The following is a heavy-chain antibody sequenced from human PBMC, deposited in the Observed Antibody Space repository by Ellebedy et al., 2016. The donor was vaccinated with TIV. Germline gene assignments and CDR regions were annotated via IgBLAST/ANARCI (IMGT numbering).Heavy chain of an antibody. CDR3: ARDRKAERGVTFDS. D-gene: IGHD3-10*01. V-gene: IGHV3-21*01. CDR2: IRSSTSYR. Sequence: GGSLRLSXVASGFTLSDYAMNWLRQAPGKGLEWVSSIRSSTSYRYYADSVEGRFTLSRDSAKNSLYLQMNSLRADDTAVYYCARDRKAERGVTFDSWGQGTLVTVSS. CDR1: GFTLSDYA. J-gene: IGHJ4*02.